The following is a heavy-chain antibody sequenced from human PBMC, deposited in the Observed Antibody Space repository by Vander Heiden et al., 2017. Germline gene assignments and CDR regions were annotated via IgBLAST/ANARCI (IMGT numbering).Heavy chain of an antibody. CDR1: GFTFSSYS. D-gene: IGHD1-26*01. CDR2: ISSSSSYI. CDR3: ARDLGGSYGLYYFDY. V-gene: IGHV3-21*01. J-gene: IGHJ4*02. Sequence: EVQLVESGGGLVKPGGSLGLSCAASGFTFSSYSMNWVRQAPGKGLEWVSSISSSSSYIYYADSVKGRFTISRDNAKNSLYLQMNSLRAEDTAVYYCARDLGGSYGLYYFDYWGQGTLVTVSS.